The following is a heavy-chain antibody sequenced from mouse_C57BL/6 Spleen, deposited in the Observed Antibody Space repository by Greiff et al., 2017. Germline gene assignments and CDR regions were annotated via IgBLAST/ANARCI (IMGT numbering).Heavy chain of an antibody. D-gene: IGHD1-1*02. CDR2: IRLKSDNYAT. V-gene: IGHV6-3*01. Sequence: DVQLQESGGGLVQPGGSMKLSCVASGFTFSNYWMNWVRQSPEKGLEWVAQIRLKSDNYATHYAESVKGRFTISRDDSKSSVYLQMNNLRAEDTGIYYCTGWFGSFAYWGQGTLVTVSA. J-gene: IGHJ3*01. CDR1: GFTFSNYW. CDR3: TGWFGSFAY.